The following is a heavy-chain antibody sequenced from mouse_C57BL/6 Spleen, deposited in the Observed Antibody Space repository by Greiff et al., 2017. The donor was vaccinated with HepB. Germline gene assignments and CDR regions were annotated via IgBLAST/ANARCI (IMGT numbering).Heavy chain of an antibody. J-gene: IGHJ4*01. CDR3: ARGDYYGSSYYAMDY. CDR1: GYTFTSYT. CDR2: INPSSGYT. D-gene: IGHD1-1*01. V-gene: IGHV1-4*01. Sequence: VQRVESGAELARPGASVKMSCKASGYTFTSYTMHWVKQRPGQGLEWIGYINPSSGYTKYNQKFKDKATLTADKSSSTAYMQLSSLTSEDSAVYYCARGDYYGSSYYAMDYWGQGTSVTVSS.